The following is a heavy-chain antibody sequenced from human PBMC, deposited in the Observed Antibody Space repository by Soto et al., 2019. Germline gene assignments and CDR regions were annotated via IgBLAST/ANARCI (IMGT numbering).Heavy chain of an antibody. Sequence: QVQLVESGGGVVQPGRSLRLSCAASGFIFSNYVMYWVRQAPGKGLEWVAFMSYDGTTKYYADSVKGRFTISIDNSKNTLYLQMNNLRPEDTGVYYCARDVLWSRYFDYWGQGTLVTVSS. D-gene: IGHD2-8*02. CDR2: MSYDGTTK. CDR1: GFIFSNYV. J-gene: IGHJ4*02. V-gene: IGHV3-30-3*01. CDR3: ARDVLWSRYFDY.